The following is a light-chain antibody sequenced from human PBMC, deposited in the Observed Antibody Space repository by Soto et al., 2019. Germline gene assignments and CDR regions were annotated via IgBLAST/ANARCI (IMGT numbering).Light chain of an antibody. J-gene: IGLJ3*02. V-gene: IGLV7-43*01. CDR3: LLYYGGAHLV. CDR1: TGAVTSGNY. CDR2: TTN. Sequence: QAVLTQEPSLTVSPGGTVTLTCASNTGAVTSGNYASWFQQKPGQAPRTLIYTTNNKHSWTPARFSGSLLGDKAALTVSGVQPEDEADYYCLLYYGGAHLVFGGGTKLTVL.